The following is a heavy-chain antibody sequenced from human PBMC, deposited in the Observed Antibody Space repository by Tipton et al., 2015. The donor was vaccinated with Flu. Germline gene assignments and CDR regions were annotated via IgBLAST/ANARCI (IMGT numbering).Heavy chain of an antibody. J-gene: IGHJ4*02. V-gene: IGHV4-4*07. CDR3: ARGSGSGTDVTFYY. D-gene: IGHD3-10*01. CDR2: MYVSGST. Sequence: TLSLTCTVSGGSMSSFYWTWIRQPAVKGLAWIGRMYVSGSTKYNPSLKSRVTMSVDTSKNQFSLKLSSVTAADTAVYYCARGSGSGTDVTFYYWGQGTIVTVSS. CDR1: GGSMSSFY.